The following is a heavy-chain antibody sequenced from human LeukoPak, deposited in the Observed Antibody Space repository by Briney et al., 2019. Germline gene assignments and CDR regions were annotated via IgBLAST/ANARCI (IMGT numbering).Heavy chain of an antibody. CDR3: ARDPNSAL. CDR1: GGSINNYY. Sequence: KPSETLSLTCTVSGGSINNYYWSWIRQSAGKGLEWIGRIYITGSTNYNPSLRSRVTMSLDTSKNQFSLKLSAVTAADTAVYYCARDPNSALWGQGTLVTVSS. V-gene: IGHV4-4*07. D-gene: IGHD4-23*01. J-gene: IGHJ4*02. CDR2: IYITGST.